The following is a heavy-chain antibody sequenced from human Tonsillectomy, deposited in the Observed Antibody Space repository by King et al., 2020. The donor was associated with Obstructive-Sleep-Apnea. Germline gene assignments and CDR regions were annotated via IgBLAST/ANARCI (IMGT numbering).Heavy chain of an antibody. J-gene: IGHJ3*02. CDR1: GGSFSVYY. D-gene: IGHD3-22*01. V-gene: IGHV4-34*01. Sequence: VQLQQWGAGLLKPSETLSLTCAVYGGSFSVYYWSWIRQPPGKGLEWIGEINHSGSTNYNPSLKSRVTISVDTSKNQFSLKLSSVTAADTAVYYCAREYYYDSSGSRIFDIWGQGTMVTVSS. CDR3: AREYYYDSSGSRIFDI. CDR2: INHSGST.